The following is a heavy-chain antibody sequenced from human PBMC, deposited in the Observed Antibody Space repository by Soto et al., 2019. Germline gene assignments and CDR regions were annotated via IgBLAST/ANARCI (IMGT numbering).Heavy chain of an antibody. V-gene: IGHV2-5*02. CDR3: AREVYSSTYFDS. J-gene: IGHJ4*02. D-gene: IGHD6-13*01. CDR1: GFSLSTSGVG. Sequence: QITLKESGPTLVRPTQTLTLTCTFSGFSLSTSGVGVGCIRQPPGKALEWLALIYWDDDHRYSPSLKTRLTITKDTAKNQVVLTMTKLDPADTATYYCAREVYSSTYFDSWGQGTLVTVSS. CDR2: IYWDDDH.